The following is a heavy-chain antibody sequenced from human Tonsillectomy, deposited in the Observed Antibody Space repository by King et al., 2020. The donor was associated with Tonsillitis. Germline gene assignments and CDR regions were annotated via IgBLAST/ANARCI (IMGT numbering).Heavy chain of an antibody. CDR2: ISGSGGST. V-gene: IGHV3-23*04. CDR3: AKAITMIVVVILDY. D-gene: IGHD3-22*01. J-gene: IGHJ4*02. Sequence: VQLVESGGGLVQPGGSLRLSCAASGFTFSSYAMSWVRQAPGKGLEWGSAISGSGGSTYYADSVKVRFTISRDNSKNTLYLQMNSLRAEDTAVYYCAKAITMIVVVILDYWGQGTLVTVSS. CDR1: GFTFSSYA.